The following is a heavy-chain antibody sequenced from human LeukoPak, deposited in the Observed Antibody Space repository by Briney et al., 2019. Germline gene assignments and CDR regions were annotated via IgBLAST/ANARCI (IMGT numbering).Heavy chain of an antibody. Sequence: GGSLRLSCAASGFTFSTYAMSWVRQAPGKGLEWVSGISDSGGKTDYVDSVKGRFTVSRDNSKNTVYLQMNSLRAEGTAVYYCAARAGGFRHFDYWGQGTLVTVSS. CDR3: AARAGGFRHFDY. CDR1: GFTFSTYA. D-gene: IGHD3-10*01. V-gene: IGHV3-23*01. CDR2: ISDSGGKT. J-gene: IGHJ4*02.